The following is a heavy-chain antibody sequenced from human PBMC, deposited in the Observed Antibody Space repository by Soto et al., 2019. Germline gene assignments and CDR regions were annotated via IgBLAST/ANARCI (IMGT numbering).Heavy chain of an antibody. CDR3: ARVESYGWFFHY. CDR2: LSGSGTTS. J-gene: IGHJ4*02. V-gene: IGHV3-23*01. CDR1: GFTFSNHA. D-gene: IGHD3-10*01. Sequence: EVHLLESGGGLEQPGGSLRLSCRTSGFTFSNHAMAWVRQAPGKGLEWVSSLSGSGTTSYYVDSVKGRFTISRDNSNDTLNLQMIGLRADDTAVYFCARVESYGWFFHYWGQGALVTVSS.